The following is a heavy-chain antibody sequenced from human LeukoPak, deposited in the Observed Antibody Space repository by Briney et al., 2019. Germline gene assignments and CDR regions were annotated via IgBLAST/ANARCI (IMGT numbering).Heavy chain of an antibody. CDR2: ISSSSSYI. Sequence: GGSLRLSCAASGFTFSSYSMNWVRQAPGKGLEWVSSISSSSSYIYYADSVKGGFTISRDNAKNSLYLQMNSLRAEDTAVYYCARGSCSGGSCYSCNHWGQGTLVTVSS. J-gene: IGHJ4*02. CDR1: GFTFSSYS. CDR3: ARGSCSGGSCYSCNH. D-gene: IGHD2-15*01. V-gene: IGHV3-21*01.